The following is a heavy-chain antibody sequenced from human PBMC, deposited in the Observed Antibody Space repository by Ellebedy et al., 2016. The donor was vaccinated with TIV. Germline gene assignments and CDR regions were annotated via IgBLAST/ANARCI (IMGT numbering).Heavy chain of an antibody. D-gene: IGHD5-18*01. Sequence: GESLKISCAASGFTFSSYAMHWVRQAPGKGLEWVAVISYDGSNKYYADSVKGRFTISRDNSKNTLYLQMNSLRAEDTAVYYCARDFNVDTAILGYWGQGTLVTVSS. V-gene: IGHV3-30-3*01. CDR1: GFTFSSYA. J-gene: IGHJ4*02. CDR3: ARDFNVDTAILGY. CDR2: ISYDGSNK.